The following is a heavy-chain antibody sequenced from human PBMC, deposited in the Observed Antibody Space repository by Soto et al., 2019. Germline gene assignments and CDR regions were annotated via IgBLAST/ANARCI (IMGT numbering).Heavy chain of an antibody. V-gene: IGHV4-59*08. CDR3: ARAGIQLWQRFFDY. D-gene: IGHD5-18*01. Sequence: SETLSLTCTVSGGSISSNYWTWIRQPPGKGLEWIGYVYNSGSTYYNPSLKSRVSISVDTSKNQFSLKLSSVTAADTAVYYCARAGIQLWQRFFDYWGQGTLVTVSS. J-gene: IGHJ4*02. CDR2: VYNSGST. CDR1: GGSISSNY.